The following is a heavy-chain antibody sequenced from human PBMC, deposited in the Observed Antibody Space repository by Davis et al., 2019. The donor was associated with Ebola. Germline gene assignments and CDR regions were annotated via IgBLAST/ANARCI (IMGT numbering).Heavy chain of an antibody. Sequence: GASLKISCAASGFTFSSYAMTWVRQAPGKGLEWVSYISSSSSTIYYADSVKGRFTISRDNAKNSLYLQMNSLRDEDTAVYYCARDMPMITFGGVSETNDAFDIWGQGTMVTVSS. V-gene: IGHV3-48*02. CDR1: GFTFSSYA. D-gene: IGHD3-16*01. CDR3: ARDMPMITFGGVSETNDAFDI. J-gene: IGHJ3*02. CDR2: ISSSSSTI.